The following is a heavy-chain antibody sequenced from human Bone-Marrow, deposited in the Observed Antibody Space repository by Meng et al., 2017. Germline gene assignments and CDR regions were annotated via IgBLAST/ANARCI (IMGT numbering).Heavy chain of an antibody. Sequence: GESLKISCAASGFTFSSYAMHWVRQAPGKGLEWVAGISYDGSNKYYADSVKGRFTISRDNSKNTLYLQMNSLRAEDTAVYYCAGVTYSSGWYPPYYYYYGMDVWGQGTTVTVSS. CDR3: AGVTYSSGWYPPYYYYYGMDV. V-gene: IGHV3-30*01. CDR1: GFTFSSYA. D-gene: IGHD6-19*01. CDR2: ISYDGSNK. J-gene: IGHJ6*02.